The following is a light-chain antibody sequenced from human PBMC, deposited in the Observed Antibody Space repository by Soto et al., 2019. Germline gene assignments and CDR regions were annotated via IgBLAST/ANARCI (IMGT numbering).Light chain of an antibody. CDR3: QQRVNWPLT. CDR2: DTS. CDR1: QSVSSH. J-gene: IGKJ4*01. V-gene: IGKV3-11*01. Sequence: EIVLTQSPATLSLSPGERATLSCRASQSVSSHLAWYQQKPGQAPRLLMYDTSNRATGIPARFSGSGSGTDFTLTISSLEPEEFAVYYCQQRVNWPLTFAGGTKVEIK.